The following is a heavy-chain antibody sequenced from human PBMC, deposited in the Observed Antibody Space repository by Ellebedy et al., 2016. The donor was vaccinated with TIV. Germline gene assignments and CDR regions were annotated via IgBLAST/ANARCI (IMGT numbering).Heavy chain of an antibody. CDR2: IDPADSYT. CDR1: GHIFNSHW. D-gene: IGHD1-26*01. Sequence: GESLKISCKGSGHIFNSHWITWVRQMPGKGLEPMGRIDPADSYTNYSPSFQGHVTMSVDTSISTAFLQWTSLKASDTAFYYCARFSGSFGGYDYWGQGTLVSVSS. J-gene: IGHJ4*02. V-gene: IGHV5-10-1*01. CDR3: ARFSGSFGGYDY.